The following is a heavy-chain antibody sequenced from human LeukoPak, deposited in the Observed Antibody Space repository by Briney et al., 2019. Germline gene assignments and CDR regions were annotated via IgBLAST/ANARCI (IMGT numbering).Heavy chain of an antibody. V-gene: IGHV1-69*01. CDR1: GGTFSSYA. CDR2: IIPIFGTA. CDR3: ASLSTYYYDSSGYYYPLAFDI. Sequence: ASVKVSCKASGGTFSSYAISWVRQAPGQGLEWMGGIIPIFGTANYAQKFQGRVTITADESTSTAYMELSSLRSEDTAVYYCASLSTYYYDSSGYYYPLAFDIWGQGTMVTVSS. D-gene: IGHD3-22*01. J-gene: IGHJ3*02.